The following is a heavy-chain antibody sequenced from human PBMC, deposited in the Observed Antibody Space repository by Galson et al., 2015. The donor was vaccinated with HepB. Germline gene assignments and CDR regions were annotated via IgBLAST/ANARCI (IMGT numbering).Heavy chain of an antibody. J-gene: IGHJ4*02. Sequence: SLRLSCAASGFTFSSYWMSWVRQAPGKGLEWVANIKQDGSEKYYVDSVKGRFTISRDNAKNSLYLQMNILRAEDTAVYYCARVRSIAATYFDYWGQGNLVTVSS. V-gene: IGHV3-7*03. CDR1: GFTFSSYW. D-gene: IGHD6-6*01. CDR2: IKQDGSEK. CDR3: ARVRSIAATYFDY.